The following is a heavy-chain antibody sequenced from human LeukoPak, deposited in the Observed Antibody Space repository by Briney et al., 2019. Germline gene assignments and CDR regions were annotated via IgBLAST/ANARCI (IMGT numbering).Heavy chain of an antibody. V-gene: IGHV3-15*01. Sequence: GGSLRLSCPVSGFTFSNAWMSWVRQGPGKGLEWVGHIKSKTAGGTTDYAAPVKGRFTISRDDSKNTLYLQMNSLKAEDTAVYYCTTVWRYWGQGTLVTVSS. CDR3: TTVWRY. CDR1: GFTFSNAW. CDR2: IKSKTAGGTT. J-gene: IGHJ4*02. D-gene: IGHD3-16*01.